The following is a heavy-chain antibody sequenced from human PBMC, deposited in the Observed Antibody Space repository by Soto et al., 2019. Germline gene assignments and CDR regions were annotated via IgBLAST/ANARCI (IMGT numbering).Heavy chain of an antibody. CDR1: GFTFGSYW. CDR3: ARARLSSSSWYKWAFDP. CDR2: IGDDGTLK. V-gene: IGHV3-74*01. D-gene: IGHD6-13*01. Sequence: EVQLVESGGGLVQPGGSLRLSCAASGFTFGSYWMHWVRQVPGKGLVWVSRIGDDGTLKDYADSVKGRFTISRDNAKNTLYLQMNSLGVEDTAVYFCARARLSSSSWYKWAFDPWGQGTQVIVSS. J-gene: IGHJ5*02.